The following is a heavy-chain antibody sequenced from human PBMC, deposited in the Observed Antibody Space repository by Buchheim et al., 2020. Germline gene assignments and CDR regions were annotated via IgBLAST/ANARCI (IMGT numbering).Heavy chain of an antibody. D-gene: IGHD6-19*01. CDR3: AKDRSSGWYVRPYYYYYGMDV. J-gene: IGHJ6*02. CDR1: GFTFSSYG. CDR2: ISYDGSNK. Sequence: QVQLVESGGGVVQPGRSLRLSCAASGFTFSSYGMHWVRQAPGKGLEWVAVISYDGSNKYYADSVKGRFTISSANSNNPLYLQMNSLRAEDTAVYYCAKDRSSGWYVRPYYYYYGMDVWGQGTT. V-gene: IGHV3-30*18.